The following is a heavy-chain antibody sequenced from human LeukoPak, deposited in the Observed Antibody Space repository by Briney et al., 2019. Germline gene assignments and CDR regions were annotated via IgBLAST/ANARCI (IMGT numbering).Heavy chain of an antibody. Sequence: ASVKVSCKASGYTFTSYDINWVRQATGQGLEWMGWMNPNSGNTGYAQKFQGRVTMTRNTSISTAYMELSSLRSEDTAVYYCARESDFWSGRNFDCWGQGTLVTVSS. J-gene: IGHJ4*02. D-gene: IGHD3-3*01. V-gene: IGHV1-8*01. CDR1: GYTFTSYD. CDR2: MNPNSGNT. CDR3: ARESDFWSGRNFDC.